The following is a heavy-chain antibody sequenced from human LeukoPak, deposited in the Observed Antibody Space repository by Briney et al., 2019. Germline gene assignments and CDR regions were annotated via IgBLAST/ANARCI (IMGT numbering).Heavy chain of an antibody. Sequence: ASVKVSCKTSGYTFSMYNMHWVRQATGQGLEWMGWMNPNSGNTGYAQKFQGRVTMTRNTSISTAYMELSSLRSEDTAVYYCARGYLLKKQQPPGYWGQGTLVTVSS. CDR2: MNPNSGNT. D-gene: IGHD6-13*01. V-gene: IGHV1-8*01. CDR3: ARGYLLKKQQPPGY. J-gene: IGHJ4*02. CDR1: GYTFSMYN.